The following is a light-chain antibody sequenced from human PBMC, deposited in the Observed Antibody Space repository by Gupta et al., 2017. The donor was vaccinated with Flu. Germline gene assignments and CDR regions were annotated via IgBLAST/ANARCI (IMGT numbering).Light chain of an antibody. CDR3: QAWDSSFVI. Sequence: GDKLGEKYVSWYQQKPGQPPVVVMYQDDKRPSGIPERISGSNSNSGDTATLTISETQAVDEADYYCQAWDSSFVIFGGGTKLTVL. CDR1: KLGEKY. CDR2: QDD. V-gene: IGLV3-1*01. J-gene: IGLJ2*01.